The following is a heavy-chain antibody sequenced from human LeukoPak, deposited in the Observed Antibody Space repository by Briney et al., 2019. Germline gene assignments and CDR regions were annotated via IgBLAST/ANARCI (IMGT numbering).Heavy chain of an antibody. CDR2: MNPNSGNT. D-gene: IGHD4-17*01. V-gene: IGHV1-8*01. CDR3: ARGAILTTVIYYYYYYGMDV. Sequence: ASAKVSCKASGYTFTSYDINWVRQATGQGLEWMGWMNPNSGNTGYAQKFQGRVTMTRNTSISTAYMELSSLRSEDTAVYYCARGAILTTVIYYYYYYGMDVWGQGTTVTVSS. J-gene: IGHJ6*02. CDR1: GYTFTSYD.